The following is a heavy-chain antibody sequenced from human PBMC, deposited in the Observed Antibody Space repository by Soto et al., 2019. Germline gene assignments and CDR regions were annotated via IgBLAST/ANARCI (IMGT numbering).Heavy chain of an antibody. V-gene: IGHV4-30-4*01. J-gene: IGHJ5*02. CDR1: GGSISSGDYY. CDR3: ARAVVATIYAGNNWFDP. D-gene: IGHD5-12*01. CDR2: IYYSGST. Sequence: QVQLQESGPGLVKPSQTLSLTCTVSGGSISSGDYYWSWIRQPPGKGLEWIGYIYYSGSTYYNPSLTSRATISLDPPTNQFSLNLSSVTAADTAMYYCARAVVATIYAGNNWFDPWGQGPLVTVSS.